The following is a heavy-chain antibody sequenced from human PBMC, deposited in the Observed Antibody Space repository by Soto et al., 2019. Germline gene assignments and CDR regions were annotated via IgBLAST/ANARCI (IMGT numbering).Heavy chain of an antibody. CDR2: ISGSGGST. J-gene: IGHJ4*02. CDR3: AKAGGLGDTNYGSGYYFDY. CDR1: GFTFSSYA. Sequence: GGSLRLSCAASGFTFSSYAMSWVRQAPEKGLEWVSAISGSGGSTYYADSVKGRFTISRDNSKNTLYLQMNSLRAEDTAVYYCAKAGGLGDTNYGSGYYFDYWGQGTLVTVSS. D-gene: IGHD3-10*01. V-gene: IGHV3-23*01.